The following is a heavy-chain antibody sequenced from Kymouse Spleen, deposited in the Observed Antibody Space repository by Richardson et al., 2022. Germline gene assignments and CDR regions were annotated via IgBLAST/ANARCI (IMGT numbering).Heavy chain of an antibody. Sequence: QLQLQESGPGLVKPSETLSLTCTVSGGSISSSSYYWGWIRQPPGKGLEWIGSIYYSGSTYYNPSLKSRVTISVDTSKNQFSLKLSSVTAADTAVYYCARQGITIFGVVIQSFDYWGQGTLVTVSS. D-gene: IGHD3-3*01. CDR1: GGSISSSSYY. V-gene: IGHV4-39*01. CDR2: IYYSGST. CDR3: ARQGITIFGVVIQSFDY. J-gene: IGHJ4*02.